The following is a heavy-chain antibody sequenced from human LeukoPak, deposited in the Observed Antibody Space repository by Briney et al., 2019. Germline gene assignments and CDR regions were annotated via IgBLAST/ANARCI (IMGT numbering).Heavy chain of an antibody. D-gene: IGHD4-11*01. V-gene: IGHV1-69*05. J-gene: IGHJ4*02. Sequence: SVKVSCKASGGPFSSLAICWVRQAPGQGLEWMGGIIPLFGTPDYAQKFQGRVTVTTDESTSTAYMELSSLRSDDTAVYYCARLMTTYYYFDYWGQGTLVTVSS. CDR2: IIPLFGTP. CDR1: GGPFSSLA. CDR3: ARLMTTYYYFDY.